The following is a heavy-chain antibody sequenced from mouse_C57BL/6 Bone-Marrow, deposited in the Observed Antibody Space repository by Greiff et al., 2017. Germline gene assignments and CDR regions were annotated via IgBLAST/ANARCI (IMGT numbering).Heavy chain of an antibody. D-gene: IGHD1-1*01. J-gene: IGHJ1*03. CDR2: INPNNGGT. CDR3: ARSRSSYYYGSSYDWYFDV. CDR1: GYTFTDYY. V-gene: IGHV1-26*01. Sequence: EVQLQQSGPELVKPGASVKISCKASGYTFTDYYMNWVKQSPGKSLEWIGDINPNNGGTSYNQKFKGKATLTVDKSSSTAYMELRSLTSEDSAVYYCARSRSSYYYGSSYDWYFDVWGTGTTVTVSS.